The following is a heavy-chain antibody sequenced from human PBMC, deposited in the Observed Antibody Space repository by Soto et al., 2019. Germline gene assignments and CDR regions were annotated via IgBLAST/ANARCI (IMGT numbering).Heavy chain of an antibody. CDR2: IYPGDSDT. D-gene: IGHD2-15*01. CDR1: GYSFTSYW. Sequence: PGESLKISCKGSGYSFTSYWNGWVRQMPGKGLEWMGIIYPGDSDTRYSPSFQGQVTISADKSISTAYLQWSSLKASDTAMYYCARAGYCSGGSCRMNYYYYGMDVWGQGTTVTVSS. J-gene: IGHJ6*02. V-gene: IGHV5-51*01. CDR3: ARAGYCSGGSCRMNYYYYGMDV.